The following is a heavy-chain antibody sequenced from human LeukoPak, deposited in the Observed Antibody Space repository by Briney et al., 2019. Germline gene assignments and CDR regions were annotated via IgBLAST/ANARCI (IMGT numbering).Heavy chain of an antibody. CDR3: ARGSALLWFGELSPELTYNWFDP. CDR1: GGSFSGYY. V-gene: IGHV4-59*10. CDR2: IYTSGST. D-gene: IGHD3-10*01. J-gene: IGHJ5*02. Sequence: SETLSLTCAVYGGSFSGYYWSWIRQPAGKGLEWIGRIYTSGSTNYNPSLKSRVTMSVDTSKNQFSLKLSSVTAADTAVYYCARGSALLWFGELSPELTYNWFDPWGQGTLVTVSS.